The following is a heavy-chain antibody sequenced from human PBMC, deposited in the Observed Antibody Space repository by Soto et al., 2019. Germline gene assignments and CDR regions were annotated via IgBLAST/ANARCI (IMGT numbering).Heavy chain of an antibody. CDR1: GGSISSSSYY. Sequence: LSLTCTVPGGSISSSSYYWGWIRQPPGKGLEWIGSIYYSGSTYYNPSLKSRVTISVDTSKNQFSLKLSSVTAADTAVYYCARQDSSGWYRGYYFDYWGQGTLVTVSS. CDR3: ARQDSSGWYRGYYFDY. D-gene: IGHD6-19*01. CDR2: IYYSGST. V-gene: IGHV4-39*01. J-gene: IGHJ4*02.